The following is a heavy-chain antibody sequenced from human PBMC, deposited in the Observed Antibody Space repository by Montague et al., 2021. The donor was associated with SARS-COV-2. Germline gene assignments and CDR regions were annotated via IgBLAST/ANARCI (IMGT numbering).Heavy chain of an antibody. Sequence: CAISGDSDGVDGLRRNSDKHSSALQFQFHLVSRHLFKWSNEYALSVKSRITITPDTSKNQLSLQLTSVTPEDTAVYYCTGAVWGVQDYWGQGSLVTVSS. J-gene: IGHJ4*02. CDR2: SRHLFKWSN. CDR3: TGAVWGVQDY. V-gene: IGHV6-1*01. CDR1: GDSDGVDGLR. D-gene: IGHD3-10*01.